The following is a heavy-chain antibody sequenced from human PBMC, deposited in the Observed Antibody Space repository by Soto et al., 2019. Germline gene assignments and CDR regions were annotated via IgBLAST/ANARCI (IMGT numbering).Heavy chain of an antibody. V-gene: IGHV2-5*02. CDR1: GFSLSTSGVG. J-gene: IGHJ4*02. Sequence: QITLKESGPTLVKPTQTLTLTCTFSGFSLSTSGVGVGWIRQPPGKALEWLALIYWDDDKRYSPSLKSRLTITKDTSKNQVVLTMTNMDPVDTATYYCAHRQTYCGGNCYSGFDYWGQGPLVTVSS. D-gene: IGHD2-21*02. CDR3: AHRQTYCGGNCYSGFDY. CDR2: IYWDDDK.